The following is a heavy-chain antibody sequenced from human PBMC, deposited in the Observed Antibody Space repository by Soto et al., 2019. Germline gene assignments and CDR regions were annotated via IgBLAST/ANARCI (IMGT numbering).Heavy chain of an antibody. CDR1: GFTFSTYW. D-gene: IGHD3-10*01. CDR2: LDQDGSER. V-gene: IGHV3-7*01. J-gene: IGHJ4*02. Sequence: EVQLVESGGGLVQPGGSLRLSCAASGFTFSTYWMTWVRRPPGKGLEWVANLDQDGSERYYVDSVRGRFTISRDNAKNSLYLQMNSLRAEDTAVYYGVCRGNFFFYWCQVTLVTVSP. CDR3: VCRGNFFFY.